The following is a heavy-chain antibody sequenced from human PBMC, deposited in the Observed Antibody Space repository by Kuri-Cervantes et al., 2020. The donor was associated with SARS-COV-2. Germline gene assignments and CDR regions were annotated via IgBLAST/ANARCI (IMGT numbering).Heavy chain of an antibody. D-gene: IGHD2-2*01. CDR2: INHSGST. CDR3: ARRSGYCSSTSCYFFDY. J-gene: IGHJ4*02. CDR1: GGSFSGCY. Sequence: SQTLSLTCAVYGGSFSGCYWSWIRQPPGKGLEWIGEINHSGSTNYNPSLKSRVTISVDTSKNQFSLKLSSVTAADTAVYYCARRSGYCSSTSCYFFDYWGQGTLVTVSS. V-gene: IGHV4-34*01.